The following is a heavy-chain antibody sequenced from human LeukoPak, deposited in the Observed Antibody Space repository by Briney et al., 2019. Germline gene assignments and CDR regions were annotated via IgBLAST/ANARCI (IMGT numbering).Heavy chain of an antibody. D-gene: IGHD2-21*02. J-gene: IGHJ4*02. CDR3: ARDDCGGDCFPDY. V-gene: IGHV1-2*06. CDR2: INPNSGDT. CDR1: GYTFTGYY. Sequence: GASVKVSCKTSGYTFTGYYVHWVRQAPGQGLEWMGRINPNSGDTNYAQKFQGRVTMTRDTSISTAYMELSRLRSDDTAVYYCARDDCGGDCFPDYWGQGTLVTVSS.